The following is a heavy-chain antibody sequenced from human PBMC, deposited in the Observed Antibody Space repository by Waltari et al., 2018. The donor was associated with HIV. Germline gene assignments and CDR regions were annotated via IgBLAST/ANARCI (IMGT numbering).Heavy chain of an antibody. J-gene: IGHJ4*02. CDR3: ARDRDGSGALDY. CDR1: GGSISNGGYY. Sequence: QVQLQESGPGLVKPSQTLSLTCTVSGGSISNGGYYWSWIRQHPGKGLQWIGYIYDSGRTYYNPSLRSLVTLSVDTSKNQFSLKVKSVTAADTAMYYCARDRDGSGALDYWGQGNLVTV. D-gene: IGHD3-10*01. CDR2: IYDSGRT. V-gene: IGHV4-31*01.